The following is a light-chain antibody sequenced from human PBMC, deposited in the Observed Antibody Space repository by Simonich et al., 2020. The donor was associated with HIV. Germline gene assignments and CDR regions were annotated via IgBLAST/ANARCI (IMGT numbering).Light chain of an antibody. CDR1: QDIKNY. V-gene: IGKV1-33*01. J-gene: IGKJ2*01. CDR3: QQYDELPYT. CDR2: DAS. Sequence: DIQMPQSPSSLSASVGDRVTLTCHASQDIKNYLNWYQQKPGKAPKRLIYDASNLETGVPSRFRGSGSVSDFPFTISSLQPADIATYYCQQYDELPYTFGQGTKLEIK.